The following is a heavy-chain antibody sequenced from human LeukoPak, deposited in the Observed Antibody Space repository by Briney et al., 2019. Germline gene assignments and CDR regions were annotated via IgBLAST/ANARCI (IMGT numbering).Heavy chain of an antibody. Sequence: SETLSLTCAVYGGSFSGYYWSWIRQPPGKGLEWIGEINHSGSTNYNPSLKSRVTISVDTSKNQLSLKLSSVTAADTAVYYCATVENSGSLRDYWGQGTRVTVSS. V-gene: IGHV4-34*01. CDR1: GGSFSGYY. D-gene: IGHD1-26*01. CDR2: INHSGST. CDR3: ATVENSGSLRDY. J-gene: IGHJ4*02.